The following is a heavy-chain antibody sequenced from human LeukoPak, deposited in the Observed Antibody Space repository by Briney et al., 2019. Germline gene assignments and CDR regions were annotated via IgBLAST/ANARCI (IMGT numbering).Heavy chain of an antibody. CDR1: KFTFSNYG. J-gene: IGHJ4*02. CDR3: AKCPSGVLRYFAPIDY. CDR2: ISSDGSNK. V-gene: IGHV3-30*18. Sequence: GGSLRLSCSASKFTFSNYGMHWVRQAPGKGLEWVAVISSDGSNKYYADSVKGRFTISRDNSKNTLYLQMNSLRAEDTAVYYCAKCPSGVLRYFAPIDYWGQGTLVTVSS. D-gene: IGHD3-9*01.